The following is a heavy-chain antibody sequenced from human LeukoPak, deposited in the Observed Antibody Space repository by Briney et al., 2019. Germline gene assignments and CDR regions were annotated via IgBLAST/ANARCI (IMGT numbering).Heavy chain of an antibody. J-gene: IGHJ4*02. CDR1: GFTLSNYA. V-gene: IGHV3-23*01. CDR2: ITGSGGST. CDR3: AKAMRGSALVFDC. Sequence: GGSLRLSCAASGFTLSNYAMSWVRQAPGKGLEWVSTITGSGGSTYYADSVKGRFTISRDNSKNTLYLQMNSLGAEDTAVFYCAKAMRGSALVFDCWGQGTLVTVSS. D-gene: IGHD2-15*01.